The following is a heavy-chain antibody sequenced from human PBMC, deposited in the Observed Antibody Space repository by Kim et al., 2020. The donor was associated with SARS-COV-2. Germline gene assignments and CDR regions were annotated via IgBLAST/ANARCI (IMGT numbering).Heavy chain of an antibody. J-gene: IGHJ4*02. Sequence: SETLSLTCTVSGGSISSSIYYWGWIRQPPGRGLEWIGSTHYSGSTYYNPSLKSRVTMSVDASKNQFSLKVSSVTAADTAVYYCARRPSSFRATEYYFDAWGPGALVTLSS. CDR2: THYSGST. CDR1: GGSISSSIYY. V-gene: IGHV4-39*01. CDR3: ARRPSSFRATEYYFDA. D-gene: IGHD6-19*01.